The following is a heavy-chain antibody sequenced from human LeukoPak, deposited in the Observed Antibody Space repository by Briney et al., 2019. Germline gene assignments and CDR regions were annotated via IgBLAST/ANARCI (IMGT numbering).Heavy chain of an antibody. V-gene: IGHV4-31*01. Sequence: PSETLSLTCTVSGGSISSGGYYWSWIRQHPGKGLEWIGYIYYSGSTYYNPSLKSLVTISVDTSKNQFSLKLSSVTAADTAVYYCARYAYSYYYYMDVWGKGTTVTVSS. CDR3: ARYAYSYYYYMDV. D-gene: IGHD3-16*01. CDR1: GGSISSGGYY. CDR2: IYYSGST. J-gene: IGHJ6*03.